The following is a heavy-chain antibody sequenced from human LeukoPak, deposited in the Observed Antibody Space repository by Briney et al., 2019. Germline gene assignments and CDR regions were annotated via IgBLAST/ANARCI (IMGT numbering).Heavy chain of an antibody. V-gene: IGHV3-30*02. J-gene: IGHJ6*03. CDR1: GFTFSNYG. CDR2: IRNDGSNK. CDR3: AKGKALNYGSGFYYYYYMDV. D-gene: IGHD3-10*01. Sequence: PGGSLRLSXATSGFTFSNYGMHWVRQAPGKGLEWVAFIRNDGSNKYYADSVKGRFTISRDNSKNTLYLQVNSLRAEDTAVYYCAKGKALNYGSGFYYYYYMDVWGKGTTVTVSS.